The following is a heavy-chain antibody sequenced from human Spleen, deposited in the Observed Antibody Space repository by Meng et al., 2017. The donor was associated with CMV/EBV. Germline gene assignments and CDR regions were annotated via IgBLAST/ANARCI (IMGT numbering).Heavy chain of an antibody. V-gene: IGHV3-23*01. Sequence: GESLKISCAASGFTFSSFAMNWVRQAPGKGLEWVSSISESGGTTDYADSVKGRFTISRDNSRNTLYLQMSSLRAEDTAVYYCAKRGGGSYYYDRYYGMDVWGPGTTVTVSS. CDR2: ISESGGTT. D-gene: IGHD1-26*01. CDR3: AKRGGGSYYYDRYYGMDV. J-gene: IGHJ6*02. CDR1: GFTFSSFA.